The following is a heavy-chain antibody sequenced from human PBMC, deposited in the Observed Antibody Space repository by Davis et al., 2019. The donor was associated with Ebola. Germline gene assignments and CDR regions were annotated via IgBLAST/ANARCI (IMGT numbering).Heavy chain of an antibody. CDR3: AKDSGWFALYAMDV. CDR1: GFTFSNYA. D-gene: IGHD3-10*01. J-gene: IGHJ6*04. V-gene: IGHV3-23*01. Sequence: GGSLRLSCGASGFTFSNYAMSCVRQAPGFSLASVAGITGCGGSTYSADSVKVRFTISRDNSKNTLYLQMHSLEADDTAVYHCAKDSGWFALYAMDVWGKGTPVTVSS. CDR2: ITGCGGST.